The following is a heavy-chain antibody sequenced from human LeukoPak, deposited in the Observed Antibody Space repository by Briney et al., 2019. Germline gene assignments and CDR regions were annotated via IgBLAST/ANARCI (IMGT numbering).Heavy chain of an antibody. D-gene: IGHD1/OR15-1a*01. J-gene: IGHJ4*02. Sequence: GGSLRLSCAVSGFTFTSFWMSWVRQAPGKGLEWVANIKEDGSEKYYVDSVKGRFTISRDNAKNSLYLDLNSLRTEDTAVYYCVRDRTLSVYWGQGTLVTVSS. CDR3: VRDRTLSVY. V-gene: IGHV3-7*01. CDR2: IKEDGSEK. CDR1: GFTFTSFW.